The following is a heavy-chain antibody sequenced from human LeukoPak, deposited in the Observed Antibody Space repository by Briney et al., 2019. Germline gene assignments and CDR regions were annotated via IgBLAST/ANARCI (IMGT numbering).Heavy chain of an antibody. V-gene: IGHV4-34*01. CDR1: GGSFSGYY. CDR2: INHSGST. Sequence: PSETLSLTCAVYGGSFSGYYWSWIRQPPGKGLEWIGEINHSGSTNYNPSLKSRVTISVDTSKNQFSLKLSSVTAADTAVYYCARGSPYDFWSGYPRIPYYFDYWGQGTLVTVSS. J-gene: IGHJ4*02. D-gene: IGHD3-3*01. CDR3: ARGSPYDFWSGYPRIPYYFDY.